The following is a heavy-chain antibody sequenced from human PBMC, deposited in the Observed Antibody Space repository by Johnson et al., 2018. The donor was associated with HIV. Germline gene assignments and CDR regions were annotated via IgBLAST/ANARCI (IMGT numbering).Heavy chain of an antibody. CDR3: TTVMGISYDAFDI. CDR1: GFTFSNAW. Sequence: VQVVESGGGLVKPGGSLRLSCVASGFTFSNAWMSWVRQAPGKGLEWVGRIKSKTDGGTTDYAAPVKDKFTISRDDSKNTLYLQMNSLKTEDTAVYYCTTVMGISYDAFDIWGQGTMVTVSS. V-gene: IGHV3-15*01. J-gene: IGHJ3*02. D-gene: IGHD7-27*01. CDR2: IKSKTDGGTT.